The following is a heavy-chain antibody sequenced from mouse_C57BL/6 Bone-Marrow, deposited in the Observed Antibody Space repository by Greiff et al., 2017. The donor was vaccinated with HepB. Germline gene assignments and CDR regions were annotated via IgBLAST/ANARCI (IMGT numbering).Heavy chain of an antibody. V-gene: IGHV5-12*01. CDR2: ISNGGGST. Sequence: EVQLQQSGGGLVQPGGSLKLSCAASGFTFSDYYMYWVRQTPEKRLEWVAYISNGGGSTYYPDTVKGRFTISRDNAKNTLYLQMSRLKSEDTAMYYCARHSLYYYGSSYPFDYWGQGTTLTVSS. D-gene: IGHD1-1*01. J-gene: IGHJ2*01. CDR1: GFTFSDYY. CDR3: ARHSLYYYGSSYPFDY.